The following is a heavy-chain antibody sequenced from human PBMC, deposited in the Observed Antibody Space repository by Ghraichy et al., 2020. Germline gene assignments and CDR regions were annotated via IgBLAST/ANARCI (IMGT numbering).Heavy chain of an antibody. V-gene: IGHV4-31*03. CDR2: IDFTRRP. J-gene: IGHJ3*01. D-gene: IGHD3-22*01. CDR3: ARNYWHTTGHYYDVFDV. CDR1: GDSISNGGYF. Sequence: SETLSLTCSVSGDSISNGGYFWSWIRQRPGKGLEWLGYIDFTRRPYHSPSLRGRLSISMDMSTNQFFLQLTSVTVADTAVYFCARNYWHTTGHYYDVFDVWGQGTLITVSS.